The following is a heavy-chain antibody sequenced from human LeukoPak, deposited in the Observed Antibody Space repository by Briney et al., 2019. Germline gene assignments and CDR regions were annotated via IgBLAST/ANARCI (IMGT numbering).Heavy chain of an antibody. CDR3: ARDGYYDSSGYFFDY. J-gene: IGHJ4*02. V-gene: IGHV1-2*02. Sequence: GASVKVSCKASGYTFTGYYMHWVRQAPGQGLEWMGWINPNSGGTNYAQEFQGRVTMTRDTSISTAYMELSRLRSDDTAVYYCARDGYYDSSGYFFDYWGQGTLVTVSS. D-gene: IGHD3-22*01. CDR2: INPNSGGT. CDR1: GYTFTGYY.